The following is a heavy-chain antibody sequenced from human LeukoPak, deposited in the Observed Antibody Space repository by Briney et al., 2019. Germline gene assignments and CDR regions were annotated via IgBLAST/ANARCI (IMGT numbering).Heavy chain of an antibody. CDR2: IGAYNGNT. Sequence: ASVKVSCKASGYTFTSYGISWVRQAPGQGLEWMGWIGAYNGNTNYAQKLQGRVTMTTDTSTSTAYMELRSLRSDDTAVYYCARDPVKYYYGSGSYSPSDYWGQGTLVTVSS. J-gene: IGHJ4*02. D-gene: IGHD3-10*01. V-gene: IGHV1-18*01. CDR1: GYTFTSYG. CDR3: ARDPVKYYYGSGSYSPSDY.